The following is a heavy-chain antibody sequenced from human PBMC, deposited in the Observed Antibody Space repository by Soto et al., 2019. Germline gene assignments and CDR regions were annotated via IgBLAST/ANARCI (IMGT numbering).Heavy chain of an antibody. J-gene: IGHJ6*04. D-gene: IGHD5-18*01. CDR2: ISGYNGPT. CDR1: AYTFTSYG. Sequence: QVQLVQSGPEVRKPGASVKVSCKASAYTFTSYGISWVRPAPGQGLEWMGWISGYNGPTNYAQKFRDRVTITTDTSTSTAYRERRSLRSDDTAMYYCARDWRKQLWVEGLNAMDVWGEGTTVSVSS. V-gene: IGHV1-18*01. CDR3: ARDWRKQLWVEGLNAMDV.